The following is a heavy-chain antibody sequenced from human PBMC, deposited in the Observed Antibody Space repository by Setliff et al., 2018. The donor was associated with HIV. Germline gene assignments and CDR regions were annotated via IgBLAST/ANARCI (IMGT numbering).Heavy chain of an antibody. V-gene: IGHV3-72*01. CDR1: GFTLSDHY. Sequence: GGSLRLSCAASGFTLSDHYMDWVRQAPGKGPEWFGRIRPKRKSSTTEYAASVKGRFTISRDDSKNSLYLQMNSLKTEDTAVYYCKADSSGYPWGQGTLVTVSS. D-gene: IGHD3-22*01. J-gene: IGHJ5*02. CDR2: IRPKRKSSTT. CDR3: KADSSGYP.